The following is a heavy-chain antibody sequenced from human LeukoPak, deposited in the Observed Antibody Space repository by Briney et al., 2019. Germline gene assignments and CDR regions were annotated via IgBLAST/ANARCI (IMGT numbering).Heavy chain of an antibody. D-gene: IGHD6-19*01. Sequence: TGGSLRLSCAASGFSFSSYSMNWVRQAPGKGLEWVSYISSSSSTIYYADSVKGRFTISRDNAKNSLYLQMNSLRAEDTAVYYCAREGYSSFDDWGQGTLVTVSS. V-gene: IGHV3-48*01. J-gene: IGHJ5*02. CDR3: AREGYSSFDD. CDR1: GFSFSSYS. CDR2: ISSSSSTI.